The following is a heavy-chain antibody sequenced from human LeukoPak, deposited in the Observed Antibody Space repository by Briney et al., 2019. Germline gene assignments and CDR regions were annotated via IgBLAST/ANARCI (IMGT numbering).Heavy chain of an antibody. CDR1: GYTFTSYD. Sequence: ASVKVSCKASGYTFTSYDINWVRQATGQGLEWMGWINPNSGGTNYAQKFQGWVTMTRDTSISTAYMELSRLRSDDTAVYYCARDTGLTGTTYYYYGMDVWGQGTTVTVSS. V-gene: IGHV1-2*04. D-gene: IGHD1-7*01. CDR3: ARDTGLTGTTYYYYGMDV. CDR2: INPNSGGT. J-gene: IGHJ6*02.